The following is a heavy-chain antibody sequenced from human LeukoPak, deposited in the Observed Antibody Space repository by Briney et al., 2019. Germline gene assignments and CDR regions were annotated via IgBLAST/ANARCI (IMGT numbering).Heavy chain of an antibody. CDR1: GYTFTGYY. CDR3: ARVLTMIVVALDY. Sequence: ASVKVSCTASGYTFTGYYMHWVRQAPGQGLEWMGWINPNSGGTNYAQKFQGRVTMTRDTSISTAYMELSRLRSDDTAVYYCARVLTMIVVALDYWGQGTLVTVSS. CDR2: INPNSGGT. D-gene: IGHD3-22*01. V-gene: IGHV1-2*02. J-gene: IGHJ4*02.